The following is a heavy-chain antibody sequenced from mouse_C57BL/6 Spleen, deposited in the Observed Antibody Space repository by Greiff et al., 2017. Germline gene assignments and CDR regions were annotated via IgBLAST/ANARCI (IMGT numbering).Heavy chain of an antibody. J-gene: IGHJ2*01. Sequence: EVQLQQSGPELVKPGASVKISCKASGYTFTDYYMNWVKQSHGKSLEWIGDINPNNGGTSYNQKFKGKATLTVDKSSSTAYMELRSLTSEDSAVYYCARNDYGDYWGQGTTRTVSS. CDR2: INPNNGGT. CDR1: GYTFTDYY. CDR3: ARNDYGDY. V-gene: IGHV1-26*01. D-gene: IGHD2-4*01.